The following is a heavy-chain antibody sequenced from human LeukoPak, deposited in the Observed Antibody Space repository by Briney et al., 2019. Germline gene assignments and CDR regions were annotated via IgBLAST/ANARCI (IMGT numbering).Heavy chain of an antibody. CDR2: IRYDGSTK. J-gene: IGHJ4*02. D-gene: IGHD3-22*01. Sequence: GGSLRLSCAASGFTLICCGMHWVRQAPGKGLEWVAFIRYDGSTKYYTDSVKGRFTISRDNSGDTLYLQMNSLRAEDTAVHYCAKDGDDSIDYWGQGTLVTVSS. V-gene: IGHV3-30*02. CDR1: GFTLICCG. CDR3: AKDGDDSIDY.